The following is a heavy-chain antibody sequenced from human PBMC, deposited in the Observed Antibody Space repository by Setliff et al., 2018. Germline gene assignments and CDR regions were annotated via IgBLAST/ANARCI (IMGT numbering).Heavy chain of an antibody. CDR1: GGTFSSSA. D-gene: IGHD4-17*01. CDR3: AKAMTTVTTCGNEAFDI. CDR2: IIPFFGTA. V-gene: IGHV1-69*13. Sequence: SVKVSCKASGGTFSSSAISWVRQAPGQGLEWVGRIIPFFGTANSAQKFQGRVTITAGESATTAYMELSSLRAEDTSVYYCAKAMTTVTTCGNEAFDIWGQGTMVTVSS. J-gene: IGHJ3*02.